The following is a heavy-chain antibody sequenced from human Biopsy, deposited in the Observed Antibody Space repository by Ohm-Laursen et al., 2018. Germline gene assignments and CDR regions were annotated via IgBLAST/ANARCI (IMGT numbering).Heavy chain of an antibody. CDR3: ARDIMNRIAGLVARSDVFDV. J-gene: IGHJ3*01. V-gene: IGHV1-2*02. D-gene: IGHD3-16*01. CDR1: GYAVNDYF. CDR2: ISPNSGGT. Sequence: ASVKVSCKGSGYAVNDYFLHWLRQAPGQGPGWIGWISPNSGGTIYAQKFQGRVTMTTDTSTSTVYLELRRLISDDTAVYYCARDIMNRIAGLVARSDVFDVWGQGTLVTVSS.